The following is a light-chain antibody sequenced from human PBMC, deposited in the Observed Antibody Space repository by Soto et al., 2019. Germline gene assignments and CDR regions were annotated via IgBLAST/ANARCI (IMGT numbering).Light chain of an antibody. CDR3: QQYDSFSLT. CDR2: KAS. Sequence: DLQMTQSPSTLSASVGDRVTITCRASQSISSWLAWYQQKPGKAPKLLIYKASSLESGVPSRFSGSGSATQFTLTISSLQPDDFATYYCQQYDSFSLTFGGGTKVEIK. CDR1: QSISSW. J-gene: IGKJ4*01. V-gene: IGKV1-5*03.